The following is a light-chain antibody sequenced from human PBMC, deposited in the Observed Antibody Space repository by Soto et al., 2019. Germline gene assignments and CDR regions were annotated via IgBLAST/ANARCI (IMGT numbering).Light chain of an antibody. CDR3: CSYAGSVV. V-gene: IGLV2-23*01. CDR1: SSDVGRYNL. CDR2: EGS. J-gene: IGLJ2*01. Sequence: QSALTQPASVSGSPGQSITISCTGTSSDVGRYNLVSWYQQHPGEAPKLMIYEGSKRPSGVSNRFSGSKSGNTASLTISGLQAEDEADYYCCSYAGSVVFGGGTKLTVL.